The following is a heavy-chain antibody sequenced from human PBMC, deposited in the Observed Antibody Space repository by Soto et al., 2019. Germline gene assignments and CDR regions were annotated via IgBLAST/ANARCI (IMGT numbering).Heavy chain of an antibody. D-gene: IGHD3-9*01. V-gene: IGHV3-23*01. CDR3: AKGRLRYFDWSDMDV. CDR2: ISGSGGST. J-gene: IGHJ6*03. Sequence: GGSLRLSCAASGFTFSSYAMSWVLQAPGKGLEWVSAISGSGGSTYYADSVKGRFTISRDNSKNTLYLQMNSLRAEDTAVYYCAKGRLRYFDWSDMDVWGKGTTVTVSS. CDR1: GFTFSSYA.